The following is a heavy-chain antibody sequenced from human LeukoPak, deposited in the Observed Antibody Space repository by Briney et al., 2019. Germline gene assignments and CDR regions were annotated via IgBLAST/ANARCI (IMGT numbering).Heavy chain of an antibody. Sequence: SETLSLTCAVCGGSFSGYYWSWIRQPPGKGLEWIGEINHSGSTNYNPSLKSRVTISVDTSKNQFSLKLSSVTAADTAVYYCARGYRGITIFGVVTRPFDYWGQGTLVTVSP. CDR1: GGSFSGYY. D-gene: IGHD3-3*01. CDR2: INHSGST. J-gene: IGHJ4*02. CDR3: ARGYRGITIFGVVTRPFDY. V-gene: IGHV4-34*01.